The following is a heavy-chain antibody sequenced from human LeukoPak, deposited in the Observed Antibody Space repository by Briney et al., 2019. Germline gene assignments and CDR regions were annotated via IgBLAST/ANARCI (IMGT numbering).Heavy chain of an antibody. CDR3: ARGGEEYTSSWYDY. CDR2: INSGSRTI. CDR1: GFTFSSYS. Sequence: GGSLRLSCAASGFTFSSYSMNWVRQAPGKGLEWVSYINSGSRTIYYSDSVKGRFTISRDNAKNSLYLQMNSLRAENTAVYYCARGGEEYTSSWYDYWGQGTLVTVSS. D-gene: IGHD6-13*01. V-gene: IGHV3-48*01. J-gene: IGHJ4*02.